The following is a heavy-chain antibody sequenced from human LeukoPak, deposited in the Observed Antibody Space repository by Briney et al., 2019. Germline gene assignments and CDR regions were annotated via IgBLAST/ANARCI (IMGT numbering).Heavy chain of an antibody. D-gene: IGHD6-13*01. CDR1: GFTFSSYA. Sequence: GGSLRLSCAASGFTFSSYAMHWVRQAPGKGLEWVAVIWNDGSNTYHADSVKGRFTISRDNSKNTLYLQMNSLRAEDTAVYYCARDRGSRWFGPIDYWGQGTLVTVSS. J-gene: IGHJ4*02. CDR2: IWNDGSNT. CDR3: ARDRGSRWFGPIDY. V-gene: IGHV3-33*08.